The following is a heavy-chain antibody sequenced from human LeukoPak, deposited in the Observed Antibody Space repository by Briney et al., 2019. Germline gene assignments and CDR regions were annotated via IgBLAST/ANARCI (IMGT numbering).Heavy chain of an antibody. CDR3: AKRNRHYYDSSGYPGLLDY. V-gene: IGHV3-23*01. CDR2: ISGSGGST. Sequence: GGSLRLSCAASGFTFSSYEMNWVRQAPGKGLEWVSAISGSGGSTYYADSVKGRFTISRDNSKNTLYLQMNSLRAEDTAVYYCAKRNRHYYDSSGYPGLLDYWGQGTLVTVSS. D-gene: IGHD3-22*01. J-gene: IGHJ4*02. CDR1: GFTFSSYE.